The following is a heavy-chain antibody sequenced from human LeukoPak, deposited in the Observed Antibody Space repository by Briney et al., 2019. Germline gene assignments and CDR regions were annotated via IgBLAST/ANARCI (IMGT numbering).Heavy chain of an antibody. CDR2: ISGSGGST. V-gene: IGHV3-23*01. J-gene: IGHJ6*02. CDR1: GLTFSSYA. D-gene: IGHD3-22*01. CDR3: AKSNGYDSSGYSNYYYYYGMDV. Sequence: GGSLRLSCAASGLTFSSYAMSWVRQAPGKGLEWVSAISGSGGSTYYADSVKGRFTISRDNSKNTLYLQMNSLRAEDTAVYYCAKSNGYDSSGYSNYYYYYGMDVWGQGTTVTVSS.